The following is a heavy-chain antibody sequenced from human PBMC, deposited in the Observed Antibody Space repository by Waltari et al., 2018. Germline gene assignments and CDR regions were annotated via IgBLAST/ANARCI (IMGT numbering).Heavy chain of an antibody. CDR2: IDHSGTP. CDR1: GGSISSSNW. Sequence: QVQLQESGPGLVKPSGTLSLTCAVSGGSISSSNWWSWVRQPPGKGREWIGEIDHSGTPNSNPSLKSRVTISVDTSKNQFSLKLSSVTAADTAVYYCARGEQWLVHHYWGQGTLVTVSS. D-gene: IGHD6-19*01. V-gene: IGHV4-4*02. CDR3: ARGEQWLVHHY. J-gene: IGHJ4*02.